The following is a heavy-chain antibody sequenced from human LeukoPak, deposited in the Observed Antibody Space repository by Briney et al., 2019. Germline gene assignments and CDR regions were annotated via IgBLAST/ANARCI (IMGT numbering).Heavy chain of an antibody. D-gene: IGHD3-10*01. CDR2: ISYDGSNK. CDR1: GFTFSSYG. J-gene: IGHJ5*02. CDR3: AKDAISLVRYYGSGSYYTS. Sequence: QPRGSLRLSCAASGFTFSSYGMHWVRQAPGKGLEWVAVISYDGSNKYYADSVKGRFTIPRDNSKNTLYLQMNSLRAEDTAVYYCAKDAISLVRYYGSGSYYTSWGQGTLVTVSS. V-gene: IGHV3-30*18.